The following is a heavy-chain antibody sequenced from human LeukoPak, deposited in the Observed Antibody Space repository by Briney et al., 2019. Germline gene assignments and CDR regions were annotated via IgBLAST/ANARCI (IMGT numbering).Heavy chain of an antibody. CDR3: AKGGAYYDFRFGP. J-gene: IGHJ5*02. V-gene: IGHV3-23*01. CDR2: VSGSGGTT. D-gene: IGHD3-3*01. CDR1: GFTFRSYA. Sequence: GGSLRLSCAASGFTFRSYAMSWVRQAPGKGLEWVSTVSGSGGTTHYADSVKGRFTISRDNSKNTLYVQMNNLRAEDTAIYYCAKGGAYYDFRFGPWGQGTLVTVSS.